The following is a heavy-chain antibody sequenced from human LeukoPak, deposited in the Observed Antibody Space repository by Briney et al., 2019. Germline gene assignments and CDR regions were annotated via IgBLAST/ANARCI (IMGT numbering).Heavy chain of an antibody. CDR1: GFTFSSYA. CDR3: AKESAYYDILTGSYGMDV. CDR2: ISYDGSNK. V-gene: IGHV3-30*04. D-gene: IGHD3-9*01. Sequence: GRSLRLSCAASGFTFSSYAMHWVRQAPGKGLEWVAVISYDGSNKYYADSVKGRFTISRDNSKNTLYLQMNSLRAEDTAVYYCAKESAYYDILTGSYGMDVWGQGTTVTVSS. J-gene: IGHJ6*02.